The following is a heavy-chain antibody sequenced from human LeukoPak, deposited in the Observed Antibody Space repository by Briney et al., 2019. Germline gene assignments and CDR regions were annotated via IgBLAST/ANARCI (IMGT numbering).Heavy chain of an antibody. CDR1: GFTFSSYA. CDR2: ISGSGGST. Sequence: GGSLRLSCGASGFTFSSYAMNWVRQAPGKGLEWVSVISGSGGSTYYADSVKGRFTISRDNSKNTLYLQMNSLRTEDTAVYYCAKEPIAMIRGAPFDYWGQGTLVTVSS. D-gene: IGHD3-10*01. V-gene: IGHV3-23*01. J-gene: IGHJ4*02. CDR3: AKEPIAMIRGAPFDY.